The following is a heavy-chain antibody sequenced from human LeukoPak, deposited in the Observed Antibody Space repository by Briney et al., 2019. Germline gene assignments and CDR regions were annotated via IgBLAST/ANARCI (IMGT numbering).Heavy chain of an antibody. CDR3: AGLDGEVDGDYVNDY. J-gene: IGHJ4*02. CDR2: INPNSGGT. V-gene: IGHV1-2*02. CDR1: GYTFTGYY. D-gene: IGHD4-17*01. Sequence: ASVKVSCKASGYTFTGYYMHWVRQAPGQGLEWMGWINPNSGGTNYAQKFQGRVTMTRDTSISTAYMELCRLRSDDTAVYYCAGLDGEVDGDYVNDYWGQGTLVTVSS.